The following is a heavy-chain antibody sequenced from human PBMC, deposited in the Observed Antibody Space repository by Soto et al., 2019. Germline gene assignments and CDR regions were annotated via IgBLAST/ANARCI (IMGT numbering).Heavy chain of an antibody. V-gene: IGHV4-31*03. CDR1: GGSISSGGYY. Sequence: SETLSLTCTVSGGSISSGGYYWSWIRQHPGKGLEWIGYIYYSGSTYYNPSLKSRVTISVDTSKNQFSLKLSSVTAADTAVYYCASAPPRXPYYYDSSGYSEYYFDYWGQGTLVTVSS. CDR2: IYYSGST. CDR3: ASAPPRXPYYYDSSGYSEYYFDY. D-gene: IGHD3-22*01. J-gene: IGHJ4*02.